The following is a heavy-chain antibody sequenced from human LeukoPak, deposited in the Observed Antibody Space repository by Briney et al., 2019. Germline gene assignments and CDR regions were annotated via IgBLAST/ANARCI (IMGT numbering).Heavy chain of an antibody. CDR1: GYTFTSYY. Sequence: ASVKVSCKASGYTFTSYYMHWVRQAPGQGLEWMGIINPSGGSTSYAQKFQGRVTMTRDMSTSTVYMELSSLRSEDTAVYYCARESESGITGTTPPDYWGQGTLVTDSS. CDR2: INPSGGST. J-gene: IGHJ4*02. D-gene: IGHD1-7*01. V-gene: IGHV1-46*01. CDR3: ARESESGITGTTPPDY.